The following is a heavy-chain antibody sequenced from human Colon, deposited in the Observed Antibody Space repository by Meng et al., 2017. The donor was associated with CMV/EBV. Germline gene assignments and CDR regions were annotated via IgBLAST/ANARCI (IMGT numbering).Heavy chain of an antibody. J-gene: IGHJ5*02. Sequence: VRVVQAEGEVKIPGAVVTVSCKASGYLFTDYYIRGVLLAPGQGLECMGLINSNTGATKYAQKFQNRITMTRDTSINTVYMQLSGLRSDDTAVYYCERVGGWIGSSSIFGWFDPWGQGTLVTVSS. V-gene: IGHV1-2*02. D-gene: IGHD6-6*01. CDR2: INSNTGAT. CDR1: GYLFTDYY. CDR3: ERVGGWIGSSSIFGWFDP.